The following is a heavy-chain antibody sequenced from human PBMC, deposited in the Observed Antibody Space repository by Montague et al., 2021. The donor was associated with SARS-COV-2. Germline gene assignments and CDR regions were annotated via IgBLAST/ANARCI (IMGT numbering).Heavy chain of an antibody. Sequence: SLRLSCAASGFTFSSYSMNWVRQAPGKGLEWVSSFSTSSSYIYDADSVKGRFTISRDNAKNSLYLQMNSLRAEDTAVYYCARDLGGSYVRGMDVWGQGTTVTVSS. CDR3: ARDLGGSYVRGMDV. CDR2: FSTSSSYI. J-gene: IGHJ6*02. CDR1: GFTFSSYS. V-gene: IGHV3-21*01. D-gene: IGHD1-26*01.